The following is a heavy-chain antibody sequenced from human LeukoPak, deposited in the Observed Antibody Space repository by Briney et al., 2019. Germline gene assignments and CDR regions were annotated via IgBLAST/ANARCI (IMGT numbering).Heavy chain of an antibody. Sequence: GASVKVSCKASGYTFTGYYMHWVRQAPGQGLEWMGWINPNSGGTNYAQKFQGRVTMTRDTSISTAYMELSRLRSDDTAVYYCARAGMEVIKVYYYMDVWGKGTTVTVSS. CDR2: INPNSGGT. CDR1: GYTFTGYY. V-gene: IGHV1-2*02. D-gene: IGHD3-22*01. CDR3: ARAGMEVIKVYYYMDV. J-gene: IGHJ6*03.